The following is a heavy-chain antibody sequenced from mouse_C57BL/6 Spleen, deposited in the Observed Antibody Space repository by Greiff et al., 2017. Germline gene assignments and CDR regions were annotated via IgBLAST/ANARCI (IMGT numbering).Heavy chain of an antibody. V-gene: IGHV1-53*01. D-gene: IGHD1-1*01. Sequence: QVQLPGTELVKPGASVKLSCKASGYTFTSYWMHWVKQRPGQGLEWIGNINPSNGGTNYNEKFKSKATLTVDKSSSTAYMQLSSLTSEDSAVYYCARVGLLRGSFDVWGTGTTVTVSS. CDR1: GYTFTSYW. J-gene: IGHJ1*03. CDR3: ARVGLLRGSFDV. CDR2: INPSNGGT.